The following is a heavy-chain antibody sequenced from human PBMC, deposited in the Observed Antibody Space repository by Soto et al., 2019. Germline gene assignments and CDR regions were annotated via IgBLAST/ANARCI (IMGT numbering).Heavy chain of an antibody. J-gene: IGHJ6*02. D-gene: IGHD2-2*01. CDR2: ISSSSSYI. Sequence: GGSLRLSCAASGFTFSSYSMNWVRQAPGKGLEWVSSISSSSSYIYYADSVKGRFTISRDNAKNSLYLQMNSLRAEDTAVYYCARDPFPPEDIVVVPAAASYYYGMDVWGQGTTVTVSS. CDR1: GFTFSSYS. CDR3: ARDPFPPEDIVVVPAAASYYYGMDV. V-gene: IGHV3-21*01.